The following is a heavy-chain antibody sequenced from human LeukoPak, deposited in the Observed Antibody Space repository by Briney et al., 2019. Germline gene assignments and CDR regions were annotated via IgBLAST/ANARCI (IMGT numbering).Heavy chain of an antibody. V-gene: IGHV3-11*04. Sequence: GGSLRLSCAASGFTFSDYYMSWIRQAPGKGLEWLSYISSSGTTIYYADSVKGRFTISRDNSKNTLYLQMNSLRAEDTAVYYCARDRVDTAMVFRFDYWGQGTLVTVSS. CDR2: ISSSGTTI. CDR3: ARDRVDTAMVFRFDY. CDR1: GFTFSDYY. D-gene: IGHD5-18*01. J-gene: IGHJ4*02.